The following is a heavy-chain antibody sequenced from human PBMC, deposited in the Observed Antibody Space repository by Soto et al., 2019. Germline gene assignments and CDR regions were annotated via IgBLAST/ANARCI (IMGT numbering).Heavy chain of an antibody. D-gene: IGHD2-8*01. CDR3: AVTPNARSFFVF. J-gene: IGHJ4*02. CDR2: IHHPGPT. Sequence: QVQLQESGPGLVKPSQTLSLTCTVSGGSITTIDYYWTWIRQLPGEGLEWIAYIHHPGPTYYNPSLHIRIVVSVDTSLSQFSLMLNFVTAADTAVYFYAVTPNARSFFVFWGQGALVTVSS. CDR1: GGSITTIDYY. V-gene: IGHV4-31*03.